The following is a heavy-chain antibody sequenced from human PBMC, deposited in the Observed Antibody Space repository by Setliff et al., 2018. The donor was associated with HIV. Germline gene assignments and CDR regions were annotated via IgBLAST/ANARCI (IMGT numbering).Heavy chain of an antibody. CDR2: VSPGSETT. J-gene: IGHJ3*01. Sequence: PGGSLRLSCAAFGFAFSTFDMNWVRQTPDKGLEWVAAVSPGSETTYYADSVKGRFTVSRDDSKNTLFLQMNSLGAEDTATYYCAKPTPGLYPRSFDLWGQGTLVTVSS. V-gene: IGHV3-23*01. CDR3: AKPTPGLYPRSFDL. CDR1: GFAFSTFD.